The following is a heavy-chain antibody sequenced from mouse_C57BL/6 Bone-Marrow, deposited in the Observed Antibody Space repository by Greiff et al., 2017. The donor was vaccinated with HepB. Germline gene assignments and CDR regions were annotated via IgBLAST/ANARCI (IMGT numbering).Heavy chain of an antibody. CDR1: GYTFTSYG. V-gene: IGHV1-81*01. CDR2: IYPRSGNT. CDR3: ARDYYGSRRYFDY. Sequence: QVQLQQSGAELARPGASVKLSCKASGYTFTSYGISWVKQRTGQGLEWIGEIYPRSGNTYYNEKFKGKATLTADKSSSTAYMELRSLTSEDSAVYFCARDYYGSRRYFDYWGQGTTRTVSS. J-gene: IGHJ2*01. D-gene: IGHD1-1*01.